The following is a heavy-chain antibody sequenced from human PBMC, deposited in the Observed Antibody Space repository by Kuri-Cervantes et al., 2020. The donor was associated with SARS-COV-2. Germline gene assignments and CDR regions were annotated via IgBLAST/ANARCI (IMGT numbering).Heavy chain of an antibody. CDR3: ARRIRDSDY. Sequence: GGALKISCAASGFTFSSYAMHWVRQAPGKGLEWVAVIWYDGSNTYYADSVEGRFTICRDNSKNTLYLQMNNLRAEDAAVYYCARRIRDSDYWGQGTLVTVSS. V-gene: IGHV3-33*01. CDR1: GFTFSSYA. CDR2: IWYDGSNT. J-gene: IGHJ4*02.